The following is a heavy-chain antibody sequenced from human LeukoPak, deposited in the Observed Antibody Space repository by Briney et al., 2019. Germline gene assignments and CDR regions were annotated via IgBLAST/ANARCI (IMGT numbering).Heavy chain of an antibody. Sequence: SVKVSCKASGITFTTSAVQWVRQARGQRLEWIGWIVVGSGNTNYAQKFQERVTITRDMSTSTAYMELSSLRSEDTAVYYCARDTPAQNYYDSSGVNDAFDIWGQGTMVTVSS. CDR1: GITFTTSA. D-gene: IGHD3-22*01. J-gene: IGHJ3*02. V-gene: IGHV1-58*01. CDR3: ARDTPAQNYYDSSGVNDAFDI. CDR2: IVVGSGNT.